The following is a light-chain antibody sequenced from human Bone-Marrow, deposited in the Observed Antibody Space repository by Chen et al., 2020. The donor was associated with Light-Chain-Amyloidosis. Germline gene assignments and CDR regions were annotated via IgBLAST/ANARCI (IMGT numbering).Light chain of an antibody. CDR3: QSADSSGTYEVI. V-gene: IGLV3-25*03. CDR2: RDT. CDR1: DLPTKY. J-gene: IGLJ2*01. Sequence: SYELPPPPSVSVSPGQTASITCSGDDLPTKYAYWYKQKPGQAPVLVIHRDTERPSGISERFSGSSSGTTATLTISGVQAEDEADYHCQSADSSGTYEVIFGGGTKLTVL.